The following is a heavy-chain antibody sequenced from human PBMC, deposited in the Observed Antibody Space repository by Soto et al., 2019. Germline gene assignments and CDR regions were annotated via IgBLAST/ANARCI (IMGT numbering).Heavy chain of an antibody. Sequence: EVQLLESGGGLVQPGGSLRLSCAASGFTFSSYAMSWVRQAPGKGLEWVSAISGSGGSTYYADSVKGRFTISRDNSKNTLYLQMNSLRAEDTAVYYCSKDGLGFGELPYSDYWGQGTLVTVSS. CDR2: ISGSGGST. J-gene: IGHJ4*02. CDR3: SKDGLGFGELPYSDY. V-gene: IGHV3-23*01. D-gene: IGHD3-10*01. CDR1: GFTFSSYA.